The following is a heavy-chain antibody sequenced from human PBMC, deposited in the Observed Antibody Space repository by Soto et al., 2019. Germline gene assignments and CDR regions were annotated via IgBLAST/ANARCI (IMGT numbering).Heavy chain of an antibody. V-gene: IGHV3-23*01. CDR2: ISYSGGST. CDR1: GFTFSRYA. Sequence: EVQLLESGGDLVQPGGSLRLSCAASGFTFSRYAMSWVRQAPGKGLEWVSSISYSGGSTYYADSVKGRFTISRDISKNLLYRRVNSLKAEDTAVYYCAKGGIEVSVAAPNFDYWGQGSLVTVSS. J-gene: IGHJ4*02. CDR3: AKGGIEVSVAAPNFDY. D-gene: IGHD2-15*01.